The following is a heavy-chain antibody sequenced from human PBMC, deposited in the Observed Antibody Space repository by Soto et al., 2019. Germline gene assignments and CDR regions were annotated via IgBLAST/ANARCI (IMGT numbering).Heavy chain of an antibody. Sequence: QVQLVQSGAEVKKPGASLRVSCETSGGTSTIYTITWVRQAPEQGLQWMGRIVPTLRITNYAQEFQGRLTITADSSTSTAHIELTSLTSEDTAVYYCATDKYGAGRVGVHSWGQGTLVTVSS. D-gene: IGHD1-26*01. CDR3: ATDKYGAGRVGVHS. V-gene: IGHV1-69*08. CDR1: GGTSTIYT. J-gene: IGHJ5*02. CDR2: IVPTLRIT.